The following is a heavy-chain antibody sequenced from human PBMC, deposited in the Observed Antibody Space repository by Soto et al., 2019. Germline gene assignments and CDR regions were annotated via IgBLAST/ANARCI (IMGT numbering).Heavy chain of an antibody. D-gene: IGHD1-1*01. V-gene: IGHV4-34*01. J-gene: IGHJ3*02. CDR3: ARVERGTATTVVDAFDI. Sequence: QVQLQQWGAGLLKPSETLSLTCAVFGGSVNSGNYYWSWIRQPPGKGLEWIGGMSHSGGTHFNPSLKSRVTISADTSKNQFSLKMSSVTAADTALYYCARVERGTATTVVDAFDIWGPGTMVTVSS. CDR1: GGSVNSGNYY. CDR2: MSHSGGT.